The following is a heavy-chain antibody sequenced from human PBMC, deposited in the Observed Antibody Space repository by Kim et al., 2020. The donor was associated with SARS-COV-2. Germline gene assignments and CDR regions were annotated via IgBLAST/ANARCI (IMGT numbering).Heavy chain of an antibody. V-gene: IGHV3-30*04. CDR3: AKDMRAGAGSFDF. J-gene: IGHJ4*02. CDR1: GFTFNTYA. Sequence: GGSLRLSCAASGFTFNTYAMHWVRQAPGKGLEWLAVISQDGTDAQYADSVKGRFTISRDNYKTTLFLQMDSLRAEDTAVYYCAKDMRAGAGSFDFWGQG. D-gene: IGHD1-26*01. CDR2: ISQDGTDA.